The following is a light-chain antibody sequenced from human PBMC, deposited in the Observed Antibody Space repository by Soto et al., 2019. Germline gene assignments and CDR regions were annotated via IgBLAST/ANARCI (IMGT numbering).Light chain of an antibody. V-gene: IGKV3-15*01. CDR2: FAS. CDR1: QSVSNN. Sequence: ERVMTQSPATLSVSPGEKATLSCRASQSVSNNLAWYQQKPGQAPRLIMYFASTRATGIPARFSGSGSGTEFSLTISSLQAEDFAVYYCQQYGTFGQGSKVEIK. CDR3: QQYGT. J-gene: IGKJ1*01.